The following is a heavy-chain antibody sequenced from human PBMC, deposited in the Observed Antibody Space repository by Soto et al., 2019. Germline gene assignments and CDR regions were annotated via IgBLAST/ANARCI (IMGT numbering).Heavy chain of an antibody. Sequence: QLRLQESGSRLVKSSETLSLTCGVSGDTISTGGYSWAWIRQPTEKALEWIGHTYHSGNPYYNPSLKSRVIISVDRSKNQFSLKVSSVTAADTAVYCARETYGDYVDYFDPWAQGILVTVSS. CDR3: ARETYGDYVDYFDP. J-gene: IGHJ5*02. V-gene: IGHV4-30-2*01. CDR2: TYHSGNP. D-gene: IGHD4-17*01. CDR1: GDTISTGGYS.